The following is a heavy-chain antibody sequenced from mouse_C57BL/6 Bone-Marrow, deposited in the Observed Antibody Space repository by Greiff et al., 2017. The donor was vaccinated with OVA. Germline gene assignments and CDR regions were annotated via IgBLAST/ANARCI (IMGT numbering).Heavy chain of an antibody. CDR1: GYTFTSYW. Sequence: QVQLQQPGAELVKPGASVKMSCKASGYTFTSYWITWVKQRPGQGLEWIGDIYPGSGSTNYNEKFKSKATLTVDTSSSTAYMQLSSLTSEDSAVYYCAIAYGSSSYYAMDYWGQGTSVTVSS. CDR2: IYPGSGST. CDR3: AIAYGSSSYYAMDY. V-gene: IGHV1-55*01. J-gene: IGHJ4*01. D-gene: IGHD1-1*01.